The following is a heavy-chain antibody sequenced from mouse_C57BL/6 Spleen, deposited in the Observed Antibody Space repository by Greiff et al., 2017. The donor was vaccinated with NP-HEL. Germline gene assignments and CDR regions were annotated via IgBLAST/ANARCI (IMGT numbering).Heavy chain of an antibody. D-gene: IGHD2-4*01. CDR3: ARRDYGPFAY. V-gene: IGHV5-6*02. CDR1: GFTFSSYG. J-gene: IGHJ3*01. Sequence: DVKLVESGGDLVKPGGSLKLSCAASGFTFSSYGMSWVRQTPDKRLEWVATISSGGSYTYYPDSVKGRFTISRDNAKNTLYLQMSSLKSEDTAMYYCARRDYGPFAYWGQGTLVTVSA. CDR2: ISSGGSYT.